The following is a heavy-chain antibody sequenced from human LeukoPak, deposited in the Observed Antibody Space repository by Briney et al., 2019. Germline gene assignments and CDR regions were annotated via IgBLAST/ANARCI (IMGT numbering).Heavy chain of an antibody. Sequence: ASVKVSCKASGYTFTSYGISWVRQAPGQGLEWMGWISAYNGNTNYAQKLQGRVTMTTDTSTSTASMELRSLRSDDTAVYYCARALGGYYYYYMDVWGKGTTVTISS. CDR2: ISAYNGNT. V-gene: IGHV1-18*01. CDR3: ARALGGYYYYYMDV. D-gene: IGHD3-16*01. CDR1: GYTFTSYG. J-gene: IGHJ6*03.